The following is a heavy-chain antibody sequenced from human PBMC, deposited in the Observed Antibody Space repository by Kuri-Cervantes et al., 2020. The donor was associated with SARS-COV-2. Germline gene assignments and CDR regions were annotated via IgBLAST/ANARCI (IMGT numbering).Heavy chain of an antibody. CDR1: GGTFSRYA. Sequence: AVKVSCKAGGGTFSRYAISWVRQAPGQGLEWMGGIIPIFGTAHYAQKFQGRVTITADESTSTSYMELSSLRSEDTAVYYCASPGIAAANYYYYCMDVWGQGTTVTVSS. J-gene: IGHJ6*02. V-gene: IGHV1-69*13. D-gene: IGHD6-13*01. CDR2: IIPIFGTA. CDR3: ASPGIAAANYYYYCMDV.